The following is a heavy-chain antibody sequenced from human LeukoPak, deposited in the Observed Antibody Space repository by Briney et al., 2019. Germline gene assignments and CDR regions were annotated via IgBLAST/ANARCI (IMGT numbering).Heavy chain of an antibody. J-gene: IGHJ6*03. D-gene: IGHD5-18*01. CDR2: ISSNGGST. Sequence: GGSLRLSCAASGFTFSSYAMHWVRQAPGKGLEYVSAISSNGGSTYYANSVKGRFTISRDNSKNTLYLQMGSLRAEDMAVYYCARDSRDTAMVNYVDVWGKGTTVTISS. CDR1: GFTFSSYA. V-gene: IGHV3-64*01. CDR3: ARDSRDTAMVNYVDV.